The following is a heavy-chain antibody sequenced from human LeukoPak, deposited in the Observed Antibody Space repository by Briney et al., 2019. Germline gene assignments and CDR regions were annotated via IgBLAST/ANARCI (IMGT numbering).Heavy chain of an antibody. V-gene: IGHV3-9*01. J-gene: IGHJ4*02. Sequence: GRSLRLSCAASGFTFDDYAMHWVRQAPGKGLEWVSGISWNSGSIGYADSVKGRFTISRDNAKNSLYLQMNSLRAEDTALYYCAKGGFYYDSSGYYYLFDYWGQGTLVTVSS. CDR1: GFTFDDYA. D-gene: IGHD3-22*01. CDR2: ISWNSGSI. CDR3: AKGGFYYDSSGYYYLFDY.